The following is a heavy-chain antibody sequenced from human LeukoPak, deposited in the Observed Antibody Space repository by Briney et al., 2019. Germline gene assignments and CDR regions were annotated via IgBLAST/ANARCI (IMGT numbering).Heavy chain of an antibody. CDR1: GGSFSGYY. CDR3: ARDSSYGSGGNWFDP. V-gene: IGHV4-34*01. CDR2: INHSGST. J-gene: IGHJ5*02. D-gene: IGHD3-10*01. Sequence: SETQSLTCAVYGGSFSGYYWSWIRQPPGKGLEWIGEINHSGSTNYDPSLKSRVTISVDTSKNQFSLKLSSVTAADTAVYFCARDSSYGSGGNWFDPWGQGTLVTVSS.